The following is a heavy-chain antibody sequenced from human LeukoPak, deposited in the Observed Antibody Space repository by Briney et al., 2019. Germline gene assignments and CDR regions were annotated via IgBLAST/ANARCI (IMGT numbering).Heavy chain of an antibody. CDR1: GFTFSSYS. Sequence: GGSLRLSCAASGFTFSSYSMNWVRQAPGKGLEWVSSISSSSSYIYYADSVKGRFTISRDNAKNSLYLQMNSLRAEDTAVYYCARDQSPYYYDSSGYAFDIWGQGTMVTVSS. V-gene: IGHV3-21*01. CDR2: ISSSSSYI. D-gene: IGHD3-22*01. CDR3: ARDQSPYYYDSSGYAFDI. J-gene: IGHJ3*02.